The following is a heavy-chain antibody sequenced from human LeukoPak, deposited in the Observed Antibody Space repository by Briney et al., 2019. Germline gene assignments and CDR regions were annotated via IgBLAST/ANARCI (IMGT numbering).Heavy chain of an antibody. D-gene: IGHD3-3*01. Sequence: SETLSLSCTVSGGSISSYYWSWIRQPPGKGLEWIGYIYYSGSTNYNPSPKSRVTISVDTSKNQFSLKLSSVTAADTAVYYCARAQTVLRFLEWLSNGMDVWGQGTTVTVSS. J-gene: IGHJ6*02. CDR1: GGSISSYY. CDR3: ARAQTVLRFLEWLSNGMDV. V-gene: IGHV4-59*01. CDR2: IYYSGST.